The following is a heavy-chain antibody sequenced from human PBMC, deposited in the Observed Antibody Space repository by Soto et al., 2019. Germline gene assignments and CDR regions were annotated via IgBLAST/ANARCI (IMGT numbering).Heavy chain of an antibody. J-gene: IGHJ4*02. Sequence: GGSLRLSCAASGFTVSSNYMSWVRQAPGKGLEWVSVIYSGGSTYYADSVKGRFTISRHNSKKTLYLLMNSLRAEDTAVYYCAREFRPPYGLRYFDYWGQGTLVNVSS. V-gene: IGHV3-53*04. CDR2: IYSGGST. CDR1: GFTVSSNY. D-gene: IGHD4-17*01. CDR3: AREFRPPYGLRYFDY.